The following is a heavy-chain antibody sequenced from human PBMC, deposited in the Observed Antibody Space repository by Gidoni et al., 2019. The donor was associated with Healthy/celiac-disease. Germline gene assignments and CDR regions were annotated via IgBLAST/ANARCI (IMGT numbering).Heavy chain of an antibody. Sequence: EVQLVESGGGLVKPGGSLRLYCAASGLTFSNAWLSWVRHAPGKGLEWVGRIKSKTDGGTTDYAAPVKGRFTISRDDSKNTLYLQMNSLKTEDTAVYYCTTDTPLGGFLEWSYGMDVCGQGTTVTVSS. J-gene: IGHJ6*02. V-gene: IGHV3-15*01. D-gene: IGHD3-3*01. CDR3: TTDTPLGGFLEWSYGMDV. CDR2: IKSKTDGGTT. CDR1: GLTFSNAW.